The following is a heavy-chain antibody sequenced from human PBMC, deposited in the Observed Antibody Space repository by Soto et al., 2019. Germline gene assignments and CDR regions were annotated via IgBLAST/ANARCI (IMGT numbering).Heavy chain of an antibody. J-gene: IGHJ6*02. CDR1: GFTFSSYG. CDR2: ISYDGSNK. D-gene: IGHD6-13*01. CDR3: AKDKGGGGIAAAGTPTYGMDV. V-gene: IGHV3-30*18. Sequence: QVQLVESGGGVVQPGRSLRLSCAASGFTFSSYGMHWVRQAPGKGLEWVAVISYDGSNKYYADSVKGRFTISRDNSKNTLYLQMNSLRAEDTAVYYCAKDKGGGGIAAAGTPTYGMDVWGQGTTVTVSS.